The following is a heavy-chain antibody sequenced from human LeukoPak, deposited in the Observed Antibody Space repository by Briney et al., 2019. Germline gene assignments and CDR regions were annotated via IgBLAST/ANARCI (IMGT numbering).Heavy chain of an antibody. D-gene: IGHD2-2*01. CDR3: ARAPAAIRWFDP. CDR2: INPSGGST. J-gene: IGHJ5*02. Sequence: ASVKVSCKASGYTFTSYYMHWVRQAPGQGLEWMGIINPSGGSTSYAQKFQGRVTMTRDASTSTVYMELSSLRSEDTAVYYCARAPAAIRWFDPWGQGTLVTVSS. V-gene: IGHV1-46*01. CDR1: GYTFTSYY.